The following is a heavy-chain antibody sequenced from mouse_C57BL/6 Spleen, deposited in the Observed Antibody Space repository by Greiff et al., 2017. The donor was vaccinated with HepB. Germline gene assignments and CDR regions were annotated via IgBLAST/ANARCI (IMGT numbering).Heavy chain of an antibody. Sequence: EVQLVESGGDLVKPGGSLKLSCAASGFTFSSYGMSWVRQTPDKRLEWVATISSGGSYTYYPDSVKGRFTISRDNAKNTLYLQMSSLKSEDTAMYYCARSYYDYDVAWFAYWGQGTLVTVSA. V-gene: IGHV5-6*01. CDR2: ISSGGSYT. CDR3: ARSYYDYDVAWFAY. CDR1: GFTFSSYG. D-gene: IGHD2-4*01. J-gene: IGHJ3*01.